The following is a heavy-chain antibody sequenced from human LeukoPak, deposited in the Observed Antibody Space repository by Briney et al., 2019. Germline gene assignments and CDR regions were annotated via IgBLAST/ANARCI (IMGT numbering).Heavy chain of an antibody. CDR1: GGSISSYY. CDR3: ARHAWGSAIYFDY. Sequence: SETLSLTCTVSGGSISSYYWSWIRQPPGKGLEWIGRIYTSGSTNYNPSLKSRVTISVDTSKNQFSLKLSSVTAADTAVYYCARHAWGSAIYFDYWGQGTLVTVSS. D-gene: IGHD7-27*01. V-gene: IGHV4-59*08. CDR2: IYTSGST. J-gene: IGHJ4*02.